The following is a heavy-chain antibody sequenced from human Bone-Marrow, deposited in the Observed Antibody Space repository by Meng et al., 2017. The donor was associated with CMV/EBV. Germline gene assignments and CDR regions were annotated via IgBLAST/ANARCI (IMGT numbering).Heavy chain of an antibody. CDR3: ARDQVGATEVYGMDV. CDR1: GFTFSSYS. Sequence: GGSLRLSCAASGFTFSSYSMNWVRQAPGKGLEWVSSISSSSSYIYYADSVKGRFTISRDNAKNSLYLQMNSLRAEDTAVYYCARDQVGATEVYGMDVWGQGNTVNFAS. J-gene: IGHJ6*02. CDR2: ISSSSSYI. D-gene: IGHD1-26*01. V-gene: IGHV3-21*01.